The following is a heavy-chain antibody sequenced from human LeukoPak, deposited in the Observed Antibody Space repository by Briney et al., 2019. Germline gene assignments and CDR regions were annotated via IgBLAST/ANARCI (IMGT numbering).Heavy chain of an antibody. CDR2: IYYSGST. CDR3: ARARIYCSSTSCYGRGGFRYYYYYMDV. J-gene: IGHJ6*03. D-gene: IGHD2-2*01. CDR1: GGSISSSSYY. Sequence: PSETLSLTCTVSGGSISSSSYYWGWIRQPPGKGLEWIGSIYYSGSTYYNPSLKSRVTISVDTSKNHISLKLSSVTAADTAVYYCARARIYCSSTSCYGRGGFRYYYYYMDVWGKGTTVTVSS. V-gene: IGHV4-39*02.